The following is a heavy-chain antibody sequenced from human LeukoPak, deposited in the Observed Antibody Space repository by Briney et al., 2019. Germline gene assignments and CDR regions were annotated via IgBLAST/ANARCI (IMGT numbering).Heavy chain of an antibody. CDR2: IWYDGSNK. J-gene: IGHJ6*03. CDR3: ASPGAPNYYYMDV. Sequence: PGGSLRLSCAASGFTFSSYGMHWVRQAPGKGLEWVAVIWYDGSNKYYADSVNGRFTISRDNSKNTLYLQMNSLRAEDTAVYYCASPGAPNYYYMDVWGKGTTVTVSS. CDR1: GFTFSSYG. V-gene: IGHV3-33*01.